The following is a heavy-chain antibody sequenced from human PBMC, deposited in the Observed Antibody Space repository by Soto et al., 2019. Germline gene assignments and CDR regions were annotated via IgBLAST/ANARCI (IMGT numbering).Heavy chain of an antibody. D-gene: IGHD4-17*01. CDR1: GFTCSNYG. V-gene: IGHV3-13*01. J-gene: IGHJ4*02. Sequence: GGSMRLSWAASGFTCSNYGMRCVLQTTGKGLEWVSAIGTAGDTYYPGSVKGRFTISRENAKNSLYLQMNSLRAGDTAVYYCAAVIYGDSSLDYWGLGTLVTVSS. CDR3: AAVIYGDSSLDY. CDR2: IGTAGDT.